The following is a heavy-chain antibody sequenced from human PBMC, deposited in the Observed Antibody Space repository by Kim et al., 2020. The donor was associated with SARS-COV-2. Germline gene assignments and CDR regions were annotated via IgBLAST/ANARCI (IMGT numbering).Heavy chain of an antibody. Sequence: NGNTIYSQKFQRRVTFTTDTSASTAYMELSFLRSEDSAVYYCLGGFYFDYWGQGTLVTVSS. CDR2: NGNT. D-gene: IGHD3-16*01. CDR3: LGGFYFDY. J-gene: IGHJ4*02. V-gene: IGHV1-3*01.